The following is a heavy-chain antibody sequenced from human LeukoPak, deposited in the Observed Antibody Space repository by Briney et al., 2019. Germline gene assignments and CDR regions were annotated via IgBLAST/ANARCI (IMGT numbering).Heavy chain of an antibody. CDR3: ASGHGYSFDY. D-gene: IGHD2-15*01. Sequence: GSLRLSCAASGFTFSSYGMHWVRQAPGKGLEWVAVISYDGSNKYYADSVKGRFTISRDNSKNTLYLQMNSLRAEDTAVYYCASGHGYSFDYWGQGTLVTVSS. V-gene: IGHV3-30*03. CDR1: GFTFSSYG. J-gene: IGHJ4*02. CDR2: ISYDGSNK.